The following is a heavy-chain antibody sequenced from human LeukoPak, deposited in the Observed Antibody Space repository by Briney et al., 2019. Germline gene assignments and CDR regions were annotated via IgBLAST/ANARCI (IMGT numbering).Heavy chain of an antibody. Sequence: PGRSLRLSCAASGFTFSSYGMHWVRQAPGKGLEWVAVIWYDGSNKYYTDSVKGRFTISRDNSKNTLYLQMNSLRAEDTAVYYCARDRASAVTTFFVYWGQGTLVTVSS. V-gene: IGHV3-33*01. CDR1: GFTFSSYG. CDR3: ARDRASAVTTFFVY. J-gene: IGHJ4*02. CDR2: IWYDGSNK. D-gene: IGHD4-17*01.